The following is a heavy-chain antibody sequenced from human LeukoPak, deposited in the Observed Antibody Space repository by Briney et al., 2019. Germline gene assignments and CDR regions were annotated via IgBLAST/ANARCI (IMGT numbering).Heavy chain of an antibody. CDR2: ISSSGSTI. CDR1: GFTFSSYE. CDR3: ARDLYYYDSSGYYGEDY. V-gene: IGHV3-48*03. Sequence: QPGGSLRLSCAASGFTFSSYEMNWVRQAPGKGLEWVSYISSSGSTIYYADSAKGRFTISRDNAKNSLYLQMNSLRAEDTAVYYCARDLYYYDSSGYYGEDYWGQGTLVTVSS. D-gene: IGHD3-22*01. J-gene: IGHJ4*02.